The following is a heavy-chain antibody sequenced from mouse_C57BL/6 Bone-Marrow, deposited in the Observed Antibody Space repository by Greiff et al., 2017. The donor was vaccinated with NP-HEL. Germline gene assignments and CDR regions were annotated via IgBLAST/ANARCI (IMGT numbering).Heavy chain of an antibody. Sequence: QVTLKESGPGILQPSQTLSLTCSSSGFSLSTFGMGVGWIRQPSGKGLEWLAHIWWDDDKYYNPALKSRPTITKDTSKNQVFLKIANVDTADTATDYCAGINWDDFDYWGQGTTLTVSS. CDR3: AGINWDDFDY. CDR1: GFSLSTFGMG. V-gene: IGHV8-8*01. J-gene: IGHJ2*01. D-gene: IGHD4-1*02. CDR2: IWWDDDK.